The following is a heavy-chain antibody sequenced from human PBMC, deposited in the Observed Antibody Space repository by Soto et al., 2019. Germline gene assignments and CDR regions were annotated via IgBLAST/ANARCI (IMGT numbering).Heavy chain of an antibody. J-gene: IGHJ4*02. CDR2: IYYSGST. V-gene: IGHV4-61*01. Sequence: PSETLSLTCIVSGGSISSSSYYWSWIRQPPGKGLECVGYIYYSGSTNYNPSLKSRVTISVDTSKNQFSLKLSSVTAADTAVYYCARGGGSPYHNHEFDFWGQGTLVTVSS. D-gene: IGHD6-13*01. CDR1: GGSISSSSYY. CDR3: ARGGGSPYHNHEFDF.